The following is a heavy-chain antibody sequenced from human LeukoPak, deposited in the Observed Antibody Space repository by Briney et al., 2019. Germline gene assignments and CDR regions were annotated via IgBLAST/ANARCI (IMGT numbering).Heavy chain of an antibody. CDR3: AKSWSRYCSSTSCYTENYYFDY. V-gene: IGHV3-23*01. D-gene: IGHD2-2*02. CDR2: ISGSGGST. Sequence: PGGSLRLSCAASGFTFSSYAMSWVRQAPGKGLEWVSAISGSGGSTYYADSVKGRFTISRDNSKNTLYLQMNSLRAEDTAVYYCAKSWSRYCSSTSCYTENYYFDYWGQGTLVTVSS. J-gene: IGHJ4*02. CDR1: GFTFSSYA.